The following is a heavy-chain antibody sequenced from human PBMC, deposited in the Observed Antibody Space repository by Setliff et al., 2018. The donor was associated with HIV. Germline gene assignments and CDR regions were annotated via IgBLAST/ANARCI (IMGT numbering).Heavy chain of an antibody. CDR3: ARALPAGRLQKLSQKTMDV. CDR2: INPSGGST. CDR1: GYTFTSYY. J-gene: IGHJ6*02. D-gene: IGHD2-21*01. V-gene: IGHV1-46*01. Sequence: ASVKVSCKASGYTFTSYYMHWVRQAPGQGLEWMGLINPSGGSTSYAQKFQGRVTVTRDTSTNTVYMELSSLRSEDTAVYYCARALPAGRLQKLSQKTMDVWGQGTSV.